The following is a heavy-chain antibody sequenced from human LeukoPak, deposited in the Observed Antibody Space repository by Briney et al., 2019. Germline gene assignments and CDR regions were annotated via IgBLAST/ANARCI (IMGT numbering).Heavy chain of an antibody. D-gene: IGHD2-21*02. Sequence: QTGGSLRLSCAASGFTFRDYWMHWVRQAPGKGLEWVSRINSDGSITTDADSVKGRFTISRDNAKNTLYLQMNSLRAEDTGVYYCARDLVVTATYWGQGTLLTVSS. CDR2: INSDGSIT. J-gene: IGHJ4*02. CDR3: ARDLVVTATY. CDR1: GFTFRDYW. V-gene: IGHV3-74*01.